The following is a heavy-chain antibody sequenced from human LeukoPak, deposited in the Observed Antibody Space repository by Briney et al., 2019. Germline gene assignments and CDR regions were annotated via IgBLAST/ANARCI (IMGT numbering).Heavy chain of an antibody. V-gene: IGHV3-23*01. CDR1: GFTFSSFA. J-gene: IGHJ4*02. CDR2: ISGSGDSI. D-gene: IGHD3-3*01. Sequence: GGSLRLSCAASGFTFSSFAMSWVRQAPGKGLEWVSVISGSGDSIYSADSVRGRFTIFRDNSNNTLYLHMSRLRDEDTAVYFCAKDVGHTIFGEVIDDYGGQGTLVTVSS. CDR3: AKDVGHTIFGEVIDDY.